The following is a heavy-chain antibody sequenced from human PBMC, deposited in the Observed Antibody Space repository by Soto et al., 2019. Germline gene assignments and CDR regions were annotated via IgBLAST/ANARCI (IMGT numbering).Heavy chain of an antibody. J-gene: IGHJ4*02. CDR2: IWFDGSNK. V-gene: IGHV3-33*01. CDR3: ATTGPY. CDR1: GFTFSSYG. Sequence: GGSLRLACAASGFTFSSYGMHWVRQAPGKGLEWVAVIWFDGSNKFYADSVKGRFTISRDNSKNTVSLQMNSLRDEDSAAYYCATTGPYWGQGTLVTVSS.